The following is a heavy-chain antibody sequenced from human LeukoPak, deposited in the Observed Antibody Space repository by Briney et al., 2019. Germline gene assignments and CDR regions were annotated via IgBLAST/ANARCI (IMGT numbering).Heavy chain of an antibody. CDR3: ARRPVTTDFVWFDP. Sequence: GESLKISCEVSGYSFTSYWIGWVRQMPGKGLEWMGIIYPGDSDTRYSPSFLGQVTISADKSISTAYLQWSSLKASDTAMYYCARRPVTTDFVWFDPWGQGTLVTVSS. D-gene: IGHD4-17*01. J-gene: IGHJ5*02. CDR1: GYSFTSYW. CDR2: IYPGDSDT. V-gene: IGHV5-51*01.